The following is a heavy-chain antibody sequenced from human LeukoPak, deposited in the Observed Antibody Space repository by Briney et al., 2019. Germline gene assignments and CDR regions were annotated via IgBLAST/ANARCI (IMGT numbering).Heavy chain of an antibody. V-gene: IGHV3-7*01. CDR2: IKQDGSEK. D-gene: IGHD2-2*01. CDR1: GFTFSSYW. J-gene: IGHJ6*03. CDR3: ARDAVLSSTNHYYMDV. Sequence: GGSLRLSCAASGFTFSSYWMSWVRQAPGKGLEWVANIKQDGSEKYYVDSVKGRFTISRDNAKNSLYLQMNSLRAEDTAVYYCARDAVLSSTNHYYMDVWGKGTTVTVSS.